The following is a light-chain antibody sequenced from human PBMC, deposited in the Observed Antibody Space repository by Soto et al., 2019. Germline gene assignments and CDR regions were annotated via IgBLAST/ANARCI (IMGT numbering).Light chain of an antibody. J-gene: IGKJ2*01. CDR3: QQYDSYSYT. Sequence: DIQMTQSPSTLSASVGDRVTITCRASQSISSWLAWYQQKPGKALKLLIYKASSLESGVPSRFSGSRSGTDFTLTISSLQPDDFATYYCQQYDSYSYTFGQGTKLEIK. CDR2: KAS. V-gene: IGKV1-5*03. CDR1: QSISSW.